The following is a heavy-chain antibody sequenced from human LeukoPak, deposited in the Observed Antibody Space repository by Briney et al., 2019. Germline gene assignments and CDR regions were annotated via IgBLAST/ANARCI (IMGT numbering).Heavy chain of an antibody. CDR1: GGSISSGSYY. CDR2: IYSSGST. CDR3: ARQGSSSSWLNRDKYNWFDP. Sequence: SETLSLTXTVSGGSISSGSYYWSWIRQPAGKGLEWIGRIYSSGSTNYNPSLKSRVTISVDTSKNQFSLKLSSVTAADTAVYYCARQGSSSSWLNRDKYNWFDPWGQGTLVTVSS. D-gene: IGHD6-13*01. J-gene: IGHJ5*02. V-gene: IGHV4-61*02.